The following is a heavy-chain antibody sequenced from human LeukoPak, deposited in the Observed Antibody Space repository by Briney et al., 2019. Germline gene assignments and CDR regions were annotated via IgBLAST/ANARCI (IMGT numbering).Heavy chain of an antibody. D-gene: IGHD6-19*01. CDR1: GFTFSDHY. CDR2: TGNKANSYTT. Sequence: PGGSLRLSCAASGFTFSDHYMDWVRQAPGKGLEWVGRTGNKANSYTTEYAASVKGRFTISRDDSKNSLFPQMNSLKSEDTAVYYCARGNTSAWYPFDYWGQGTLVTVSS. J-gene: IGHJ4*02. CDR3: ARGNTSAWYPFDY. V-gene: IGHV3-72*01.